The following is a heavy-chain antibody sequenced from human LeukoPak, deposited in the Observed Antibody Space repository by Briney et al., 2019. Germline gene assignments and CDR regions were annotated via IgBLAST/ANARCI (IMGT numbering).Heavy chain of an antibody. CDR3: ARQEQQPYYYYGMDV. D-gene: IGHD6-13*01. Sequence: SETLSLTCTVSGGSLSSSSYYWGWIRQPPGKGLEWIGSIYYSGSTYYNPSLKSRVTVSVDTSKNQFSLKLSSVTAADTAVYYCARQEQQPYYYYGMDVWGQGTTVTVSS. CDR2: IYYSGST. V-gene: IGHV4-39*01. CDR1: GGSLSSSSYY. J-gene: IGHJ6*02.